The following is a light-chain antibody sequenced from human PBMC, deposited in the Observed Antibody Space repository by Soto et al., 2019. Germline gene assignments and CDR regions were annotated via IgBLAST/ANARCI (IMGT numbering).Light chain of an antibody. V-gene: IGLV2-23*01. J-gene: IGLJ2*01. CDR2: EGN. CDR1: SSDVGSYNL. Sequence: QSALTQPASVSGSPGQSITISCTGSSSDVGSYNLVSWYQQHPGKAPKLMIYEGNKWPSGVSNRFSGSKSGNTASLTISGLQPEDEADYYCCSFAGSSTSVVFGGGTKLTVL. CDR3: CSFAGSSTSVV.